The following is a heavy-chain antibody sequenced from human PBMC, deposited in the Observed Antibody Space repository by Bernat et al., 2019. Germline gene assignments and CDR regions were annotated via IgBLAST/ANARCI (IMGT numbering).Heavy chain of an antibody. V-gene: IGHV3-23*01. J-gene: IGHJ4*02. CDR2: IGGRGGST. CDR3: AKDRLGYSPFEY. CDR1: GFTFSIYA. Sequence: EVQLLESGGGLVQPGGSLRLSCAASGFTFSIYAMTWVRQAPGKGLEWVSGIGGRGGSTYYADSVRGRFTVSRDNSKNMLYLQMDSLRVDDTALYYCAKDRLGYSPFEYWGQGTLVTVST. D-gene: IGHD6-13*01.